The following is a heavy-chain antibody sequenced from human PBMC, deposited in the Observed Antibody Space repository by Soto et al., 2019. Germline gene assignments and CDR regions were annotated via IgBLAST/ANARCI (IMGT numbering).Heavy chain of an antibody. J-gene: IGHJ4*02. CDR2: ISGGGGNT. V-gene: IGHV3-23*01. CDR3: AKERLGRGADY. Sequence: EVQLLESGGGLVQPGGSLRLSCAASGFTFSNYAMSWVRQTPGKGLEWVSTISGGGGNTYYPDSVKGRFTISRDNSKETVYLQMNSLRAEDTAIYYCAKERLGRGADYWGQGARVTVTS. CDR1: GFTFSNYA.